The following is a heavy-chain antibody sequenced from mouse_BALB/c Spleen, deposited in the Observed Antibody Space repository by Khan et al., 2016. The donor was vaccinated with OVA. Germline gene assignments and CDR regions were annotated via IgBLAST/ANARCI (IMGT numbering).Heavy chain of an antibody. Sequence: QVQLQQSGAELARPGPSVKMSCKASRYIFTNYMIPWVKQRPGQGLEWLGDINPSNDYINYNQNFKDNATLTADKSSSPAYMPLSSLTSEDSAVYYCARGGYGSFGFWGQGTLVTVSA. J-gene: IGHJ3*01. CDR3: ARGGYGSFGF. D-gene: IGHD1-1*01. V-gene: IGHV1-4*01. CDR2: INPSNDYI. CDR1: RYIFTNYM.